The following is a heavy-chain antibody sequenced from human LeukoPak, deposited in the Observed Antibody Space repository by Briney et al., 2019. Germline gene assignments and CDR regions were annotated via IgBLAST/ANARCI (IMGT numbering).Heavy chain of an antibody. V-gene: IGHV3-48*04. J-gene: IGHJ6*02. CDR2: ISDSGRTI. Sequence: GGSLRLSCAASGFTFSSYAMSWVRQAPGKGLEWVSHISDSGRTIYCADSVKGRFTISRDNAKNSLYLQMNSLRAEDTAVYYCASQYYYAMDVWGQGTTVTVSS. CDR3: ASQYYYAMDV. CDR1: GFTFSSYA.